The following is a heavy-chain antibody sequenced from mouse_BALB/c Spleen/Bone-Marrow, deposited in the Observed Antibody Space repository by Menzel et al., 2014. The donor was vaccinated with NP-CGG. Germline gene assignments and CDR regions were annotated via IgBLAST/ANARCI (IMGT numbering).Heavy chain of an antibody. D-gene: IGHD2-1*01. Sequence: EVQLQQSGAELVKPGASVKLSCTASGFNIKDTYIYWVKQRPEQGLEWIGRIDPANGNTKYDPKFQGKATITADTSSNTAYLQLSSLTSEDTAVYHCASYRYGNFDCWGQGTTLTVSS. J-gene: IGHJ2*01. CDR2: IDPANGNT. V-gene: IGHV14-3*02. CDR3: ASYRYGNFDC. CDR1: GFNIKDTY.